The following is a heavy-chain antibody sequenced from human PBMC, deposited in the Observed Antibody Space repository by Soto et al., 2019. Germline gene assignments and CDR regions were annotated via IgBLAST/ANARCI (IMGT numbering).Heavy chain of an antibody. D-gene: IGHD3-3*01. CDR3: ARHPTYYDFRSVPDY. CDR2: IYYSGST. Sequence: SETLSLTCTVSGGSISSGGYYWSWIRQPPGKGLEWIGSIYYSGSTYYNPSLKSRVTISVDTSKNQFSLKLSSVTAADTAVYYCARHPTYYDFRSVPDYRGQGTSVTVSS. V-gene: IGHV4-39*01. CDR1: GGSISSGGYY. J-gene: IGHJ4*02.